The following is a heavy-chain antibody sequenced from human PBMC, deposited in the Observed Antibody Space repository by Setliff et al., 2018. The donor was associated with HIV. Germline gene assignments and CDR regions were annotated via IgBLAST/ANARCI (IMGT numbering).Heavy chain of an antibody. CDR3: AREVDYYDSSRYLLLYYFDS. J-gene: IGHJ4*02. V-gene: IGHV4-30-2*01. D-gene: IGHD3-22*01. Sequence: KPSETLSLTCAVSGDSISSGGYSWNWIRQPPGKGLEWIGYIYHSGGTNYNPSLKSRVTISADKSKNQFSLKLSSVTAADTAVYYCAREVDYYDSSRYLLLYYFDSWGQGTLVTVSS. CDR1: GDSISSGGYS. CDR2: IYHSGGT.